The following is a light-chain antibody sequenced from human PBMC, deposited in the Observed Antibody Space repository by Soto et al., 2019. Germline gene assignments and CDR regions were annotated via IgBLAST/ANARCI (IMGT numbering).Light chain of an antibody. CDR3: QQRNTWPET. Sequence: EIVLTQSPATLSLSPGERATLSCGASQSINSHLAWYQQKPGQAPRLLIYDTSNRATGIPARFSGSGSGTDFTLTINSLEPEDFAVYYCQQRNTWPETFGRGTKLEIK. CDR2: DTS. V-gene: IGKV3-11*01. CDR1: QSINSH. J-gene: IGKJ2*01.